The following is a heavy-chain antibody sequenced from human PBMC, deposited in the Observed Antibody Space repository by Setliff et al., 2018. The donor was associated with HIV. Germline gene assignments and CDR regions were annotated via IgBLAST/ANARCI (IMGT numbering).Heavy chain of an antibody. Sequence: SSETLSLTCALSGYSISNGYYWGLIRQPSGKGLEWIGSNSHSGSTFYNPSLRSRVTISVDTSQDQFSLRLTAITASDTAVYYWAARNSGNPTRHFDYWGEGTLVTVSS. CDR2: NSHSGST. CDR1: GYSISNGYY. V-gene: IGHV4-38-2*01. J-gene: IGHJ4*02. D-gene: IGHD3-10*01. CDR3: AARNSGNPTRHFDY.